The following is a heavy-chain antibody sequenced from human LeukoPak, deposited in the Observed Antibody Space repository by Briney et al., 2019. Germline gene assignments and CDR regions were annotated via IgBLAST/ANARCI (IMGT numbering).Heavy chain of an antibody. D-gene: IGHD3-22*01. Sequence: PGGSLRLSCAASGFTFGSCGMSWVRQAPGKGLEWVSFITPNADRTSYADSVEGRFTISRDNPRNTLYMQMNSLRDEDTALYYCAIMRGYYDGSGYWIQWGQGTLVTVSS. CDR3: AIMRGYYDGSGYWIQ. CDR1: GFTFGSCG. J-gene: IGHJ1*01. CDR2: ITPNADRT. V-gene: IGHV3-23*01.